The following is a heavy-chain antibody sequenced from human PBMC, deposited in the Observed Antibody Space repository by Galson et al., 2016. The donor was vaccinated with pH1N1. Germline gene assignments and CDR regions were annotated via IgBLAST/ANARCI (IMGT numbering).Heavy chain of an antibody. Sequence: SLRLPCAASGFTLGDFYMDWVRQAPGKGLEWVGRIRKRPEGYTTEDAASVRGRLIISREDSKDLLYLQMNSLTTEDTAVYYCTRENHHKFDYWGQGTLVTVSS. CDR3: TRENHHKFDY. CDR1: GFTLGDFY. CDR2: IRKRPEGYTT. J-gene: IGHJ4*02. V-gene: IGHV3-72*01.